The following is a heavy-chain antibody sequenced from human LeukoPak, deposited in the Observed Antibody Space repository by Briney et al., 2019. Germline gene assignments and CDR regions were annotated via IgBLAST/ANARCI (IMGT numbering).Heavy chain of an antibody. CDR1: GFTFSSYA. CDR2: ISGSGGST. J-gene: IGHJ6*02. V-gene: IGHV3-23*01. CDR3: ARDGTLLGSDSNYYYGMDV. D-gene: IGHD2-21*02. Sequence: PGGSLRLSCAASGFTFSSYAMSWVRQAPGKGLEWVSAISGSGGSTYYADSVKGRFTISRDNSKNTPYVQMNSLRAEDTATYYCARDGTLLGSDSNYYYGMDVWGQGTTVTVSS.